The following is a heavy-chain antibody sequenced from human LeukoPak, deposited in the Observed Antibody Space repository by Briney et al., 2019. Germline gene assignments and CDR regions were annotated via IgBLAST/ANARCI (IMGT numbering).Heavy chain of an antibody. CDR1: GGTVSSYA. Sequence: SVKVSCKASGGTVSSYAISWVRQPPAQGLEWMGGIIPIFGTANYAQKSQGRVTITAIDSTSPATMERSSRRYGDTAVYYWGGYGDYDGEDYWGQAPLVTVSA. CDR2: IIPIFGTA. J-gene: IGHJ4*02. V-gene: IGHV1-69*13. CDR3: GGYGDYDGEDY. D-gene: IGHD4-17*01.